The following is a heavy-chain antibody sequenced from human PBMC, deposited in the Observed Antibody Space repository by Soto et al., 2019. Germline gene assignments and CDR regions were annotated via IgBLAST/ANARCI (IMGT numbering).Heavy chain of an antibody. CDR3: ARDHYDSSGYDAFDI. J-gene: IGHJ3*02. Sequence: SVKVSCKASGGTFSSYAISWVRQAPGQGLEWMGGIIPIFGTANDAQKFQGRVTITADKSTSTAYMELSSLRSEDTAVYYCARDHYDSSGYDAFDIWGQGTMVTVSS. CDR1: GGTFSSYA. CDR2: IIPIFGTA. V-gene: IGHV1-69*06. D-gene: IGHD3-22*01.